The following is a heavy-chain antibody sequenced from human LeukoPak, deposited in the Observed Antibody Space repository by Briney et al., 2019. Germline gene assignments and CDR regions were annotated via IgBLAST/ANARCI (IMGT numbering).Heavy chain of an antibody. CDR3: AKTSPDAYNYDSSGYYAAFDL. J-gene: IGHJ3*01. V-gene: IGHV3-23*01. D-gene: IGHD3-22*01. CDR1: EFTLDTYV. Sequence: GGSLRLSCVGSEFTLDTYVMNWVRQAPGKGLEWVSSMSGSGGSTYYADSVKGRFTISRDNSKNTLYLQMNSLRVEDTAVYYCAKTSPDAYNYDSSGYYAAFDLWGQGTVVTVSS. CDR2: MSGSGGST.